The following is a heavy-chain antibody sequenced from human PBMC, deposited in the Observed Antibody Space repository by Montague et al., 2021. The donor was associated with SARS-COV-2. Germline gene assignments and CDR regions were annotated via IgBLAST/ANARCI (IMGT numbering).Heavy chain of an antibody. V-gene: IGHV4-59*08. J-gene: IGHJ6*02. CDR2: IYYSGNV. CDR3: AAQTDYYYYSLDV. Sequence: SETLSLTCAVSGGSIRTDYWSWIRQPPGRGLEWIAYIYYSGNVDYNPSLKSRVTILVDTSKNQFSLKLSSVTAADTAVYYCAAQTDYYYYSLDVWGQGTTATVS. CDR1: GGSIRTDY.